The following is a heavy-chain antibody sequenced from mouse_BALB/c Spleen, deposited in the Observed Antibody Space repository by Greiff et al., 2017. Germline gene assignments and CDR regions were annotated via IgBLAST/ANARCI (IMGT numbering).Heavy chain of an antibody. CDR1: GYTFSSYW. D-gene: IGHD2-10*02. J-gene: IGHJ2*01. CDR2: ILPGSGST. CDR3: ARRGYGNYYFDY. V-gene: IGHV1-9*01. Sequence: VMLVESGAEPMKPGASVKISCKATGYTFSSYWIEWVKQRPGHGLEWIGEILPGSGSTNYNEKFKGKATFTADTSSNTAYMQLSSLTSEDSAVYYCARRGYGNYYFDYWGQGTTLTVSS.